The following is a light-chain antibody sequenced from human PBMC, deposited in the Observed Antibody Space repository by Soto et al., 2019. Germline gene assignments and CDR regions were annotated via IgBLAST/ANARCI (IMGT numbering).Light chain of an antibody. Sequence: IQMTQSPSSVSASVGDSVTITCRASQPIDTFLHWYQQKPGRAPNLLIYAASNLQSGVPSRFRGSGSGTDFTLTISSLQPEDFATYYCQQSYSTLSITFGQGTRLEI. CDR3: QQSYSTLSIT. CDR1: QPIDTF. V-gene: IGKV1-39*01. J-gene: IGKJ5*01. CDR2: AAS.